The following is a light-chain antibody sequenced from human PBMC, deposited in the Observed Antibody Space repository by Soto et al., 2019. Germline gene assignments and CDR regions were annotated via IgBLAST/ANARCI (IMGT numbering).Light chain of an antibody. CDR3: QQYNSYSGT. CDR2: DAS. CDR1: ESIRTW. J-gene: IGKJ1*01. Sequence: DIQMTQSPSTLSASIGDRVTITCRASESIRTWLAWYQHKPGKAPKFLIYDASSLESGVPSRFSGSRSGTEFTLTISSLQPDDFATYYCQQYNSYSGTFGQGTKVDI. V-gene: IGKV1-5*01.